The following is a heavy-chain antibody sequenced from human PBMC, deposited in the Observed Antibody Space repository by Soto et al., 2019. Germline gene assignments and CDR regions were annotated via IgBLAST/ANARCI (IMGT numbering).Heavy chain of an antibody. CDR2: VHYSGSA. CDR3: ARHRWGSGSYSGLLDF. D-gene: IGHD3-10*01. CDR1: GGSISTSSYF. Sequence: ETLSLTCSVSGGSISTSSYFWGWIRQPPGKGLEWVGAVHYSGSANYRSSLQSRVTISVDTSQNQFSLRLRSVTAADTAVYYCARHRWGSGSYSGLLDFWGQGALVTVSS. V-gene: IGHV4-39*01. J-gene: IGHJ4*02.